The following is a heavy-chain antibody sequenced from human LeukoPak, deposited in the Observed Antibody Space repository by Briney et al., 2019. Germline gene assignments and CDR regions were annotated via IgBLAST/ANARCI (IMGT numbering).Heavy chain of an antibody. Sequence: GRSLGLSCAASGFTFSSYGMHWVRQAPGKGLEWVAVIWYDGSNKYYADSVKGRFTISRDNSKNTLYLQMNSLRAGDTAVYYCAKSTARDAFDIWGQGTMVTVSS. CDR3: AKSTARDAFDI. V-gene: IGHV3-33*06. CDR1: GFTFSSYG. D-gene: IGHD5-18*01. CDR2: IWYDGSNK. J-gene: IGHJ3*02.